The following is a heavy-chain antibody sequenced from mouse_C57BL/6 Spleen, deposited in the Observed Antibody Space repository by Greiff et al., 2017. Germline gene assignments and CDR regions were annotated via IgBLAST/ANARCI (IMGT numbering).Heavy chain of an antibody. J-gene: IGHJ2*01. CDR3: AREGVYSNSYYFDY. Sequence: EVHLVESGGGLVKPGGSLKLSCAASGFTFSSYAMSWVRQTPEKRLEWVATISDGGSYTYYPDNVKGRFTISRDNAKNNLYLQMSHLKSEDTAMYYCAREGVYSNSYYFDYWGQGTTLTVSS. D-gene: IGHD2-5*01. V-gene: IGHV5-4*01. CDR1: GFTFSSYA. CDR2: ISDGGSYT.